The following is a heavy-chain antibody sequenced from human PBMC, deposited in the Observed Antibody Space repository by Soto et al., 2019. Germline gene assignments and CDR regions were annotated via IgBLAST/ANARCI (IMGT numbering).Heavy chain of an antibody. Sequence: EVQLLESGGGLEQPGGSLRLSCAASGFTFSVYAMGWVRQAPGKGLEWVSLISNTGGATFYADSVKGRFTISRDNSKNTLYLQMNSLRADDTAVYFCAKVHGSEYFFEYWGQGTLVTVSS. J-gene: IGHJ4*02. CDR2: ISNTGGAT. V-gene: IGHV3-23*01. CDR3: AKVHGSEYFFEY. D-gene: IGHD3-9*01. CDR1: GFTFSVYA.